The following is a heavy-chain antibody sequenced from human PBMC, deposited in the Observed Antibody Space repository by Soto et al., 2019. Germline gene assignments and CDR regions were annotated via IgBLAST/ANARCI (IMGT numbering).Heavy chain of an antibody. CDR1: GYTFTSYG. D-gene: IGHD3-22*01. CDR3: ARTYYYDSSGYYPGDY. Sequence: ASVKVSCKASGYTFTSYGTSWVRQAPGQGLEWMGWISAYNGNTNYAQKLQGRVTMTTDTSTSTAYMELRSLRSDDTAVYYCARTYYYDSSGYYPGDYWGQGTLVTVSS. J-gene: IGHJ4*02. V-gene: IGHV1-18*01. CDR2: ISAYNGNT.